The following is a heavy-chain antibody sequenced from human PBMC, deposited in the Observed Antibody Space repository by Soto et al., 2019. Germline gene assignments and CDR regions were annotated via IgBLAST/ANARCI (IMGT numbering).Heavy chain of an antibody. CDR1: GDSYSISTYS. D-gene: IGHD6-19*01. Sequence: LSLTCTMSGDSYSISTYSWSWIRQPPGKALQWIGFIYQSGVTSYNPSLASRVSISLDRSNNQCSLKLKSVTAADTAVYFCAGMPYTSGLRFDPWGPGTLVTVS. J-gene: IGHJ5*02. CDR2: IYQSGVT. V-gene: IGHV4-30-2*01. CDR3: AGMPYTSGLRFDP.